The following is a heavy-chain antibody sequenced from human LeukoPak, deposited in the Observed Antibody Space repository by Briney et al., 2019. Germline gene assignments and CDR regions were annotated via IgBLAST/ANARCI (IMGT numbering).Heavy chain of an antibody. CDR3: ARLDGDTDAFDI. Sequence: PSETLSLTCTVSGGSISSSSYYWGWIRQPPGKGLEWIGSIYYSGSTYYNPSLKSRVTISVDTSKNQFSLELSSVTAADTAVYYCARLDGDTDAFDIWGQGTMVTVSS. CDR1: GGSISSSSYY. D-gene: IGHD5-24*01. V-gene: IGHV4-39*01. CDR2: IYYSGST. J-gene: IGHJ3*02.